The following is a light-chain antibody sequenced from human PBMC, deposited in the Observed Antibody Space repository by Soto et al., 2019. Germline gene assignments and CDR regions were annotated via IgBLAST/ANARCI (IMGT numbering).Light chain of an antibody. V-gene: IGKV1-5*01. Sequence: DIQMTQSPSTLSASVGDRVTITCRASQSISSWLSWYQQKPGKAPKLLIYDASRLESGVPSRFSCSGSGTEFTLTISSLQPDDFATYYCQQYNSYPWTFGQGTQGEIK. CDR2: DAS. CDR3: QQYNSYPWT. CDR1: QSISSW. J-gene: IGKJ1*01.